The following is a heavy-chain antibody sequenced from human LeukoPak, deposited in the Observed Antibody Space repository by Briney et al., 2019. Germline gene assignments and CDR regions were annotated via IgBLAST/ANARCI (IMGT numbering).Heavy chain of an antibody. V-gene: IGHV3-48*01. CDR2: ISSTSSTI. CDR3: ARGEHGYSYGNDC. CDR1: GFSFSTYS. J-gene: IGHJ4*02. Sequence: GGSLRLSCAASGFSFSTYSMNWVRQAPGKGLEWVSYISSTSSTIYYADSVKGRFTISRDNAKNSLYLQMNSLRAEDTAVYYCARGEHGYSYGNDCWGQGTLVTVSS. D-gene: IGHD5-18*01.